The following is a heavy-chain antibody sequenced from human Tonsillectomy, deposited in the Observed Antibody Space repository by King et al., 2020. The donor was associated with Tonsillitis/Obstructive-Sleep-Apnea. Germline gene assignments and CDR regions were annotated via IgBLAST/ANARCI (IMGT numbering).Heavy chain of an antibody. CDR3: ARVAPGYYDFWSGYYEGWFDP. CDR2: INSDGSRP. V-gene: IGHV3-74*01. Sequence: AQLVESGGGLVQPGGSLRPSCAGSCFTFISFGMHWVRQAPGPGLVWCSRINSDGSRPNNVDAVKVRFTSSIDNAKNTLYLQMNSLRAEDTAVYYCARVAPGYYDFWSGYYEGWFDPWGQGTLVTVSS. J-gene: IGHJ5*02. D-gene: IGHD3-3*01. CDR1: CFTFISFG.